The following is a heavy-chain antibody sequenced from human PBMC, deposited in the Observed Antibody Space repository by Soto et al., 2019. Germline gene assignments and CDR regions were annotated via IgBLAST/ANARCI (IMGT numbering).Heavy chain of an antibody. J-gene: IGHJ3*02. D-gene: IGHD6-19*01. CDR3: AKEMADSSGRTSAFDI. V-gene: IGHV3-9*01. CDR1: GFTFDDYA. CDR2: ISWNSGSI. Sequence: EVPLVESGGGLVQPGRSLRLSCAASGFTFDDYAMHWVRQAPGKGLEWVSGISWNSGSIGYADSVKGRFTISRDNAKNSLYLQMNSLRAEDTALYYCAKEMADSSGRTSAFDIWGQGTMVTVSS.